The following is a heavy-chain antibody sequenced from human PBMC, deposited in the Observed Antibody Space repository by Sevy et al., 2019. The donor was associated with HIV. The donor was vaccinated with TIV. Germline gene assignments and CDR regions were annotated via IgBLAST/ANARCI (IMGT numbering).Heavy chain of an antibody. CDR2: IHPKSGAT. V-gene: IGHV1-2*06. Sequence: ASVKVSCKASGYTFTAYYIHWLRQAPGQGLEWMGRIHPKSGATNYAQKFQGRVTMTRDTSISPSFMELTSLRSDDTAVYYCAREDSDDTSAYYYFYYGMDVWGQGTTVTVSS. J-gene: IGHJ6*02. CDR3: AREDSDDTSAYYYFYYGMDV. D-gene: IGHD3-22*01. CDR1: GYTFTAYY.